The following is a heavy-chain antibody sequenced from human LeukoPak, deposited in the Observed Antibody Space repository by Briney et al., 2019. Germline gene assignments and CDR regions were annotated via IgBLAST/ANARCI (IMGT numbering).Heavy chain of an antibody. CDR3: AKGVLSGMRYYYGMDV. CDR1: GFTFNNYA. CDR2: ITSSGDTT. D-gene: IGHD3-10*01. Sequence: GGSLRLSCAASGFTFNNYAMNWVRQAPGKGLEWVSSITSSGDTTHYADSVRGRFTISRDNSRNMLSLQMTSLRAEGTAVYYCAKGVLSGMRYYYGMDVWGKGTTVTVSS. V-gene: IGHV3-23*01. J-gene: IGHJ6*04.